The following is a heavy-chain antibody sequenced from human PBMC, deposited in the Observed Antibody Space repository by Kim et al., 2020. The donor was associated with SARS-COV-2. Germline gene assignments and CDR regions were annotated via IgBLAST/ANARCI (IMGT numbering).Heavy chain of an antibody. V-gene: IGHV4-39*01. Sequence: KSRVTISVDTSKNQFSLKLSSVTAADTAVYYCARHPDIVVVVAARNWFDPWGQGTLVTVSS. D-gene: IGHD2-15*01. CDR3: ARHPDIVVVVAARNWFDP. J-gene: IGHJ5*02.